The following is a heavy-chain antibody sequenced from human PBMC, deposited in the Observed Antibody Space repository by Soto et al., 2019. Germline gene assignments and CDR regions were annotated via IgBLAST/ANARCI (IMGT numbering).Heavy chain of an antibody. CDR3: ATAVSNTRRFDS. V-gene: IGHV3-23*01. CDR1: GLTFKTYA. D-gene: IGHD2-2*01. Sequence: EVQLLESGGALVQPGESLRLSCAASGLTFKTYAMGWVRQAPGKGLEWVSIVSNNGANTFYADSVKGRFTISRDNSKDTLYLQLNSLRAGDTALYYCATAVSNTRRFDSWGQGTLVTVSS. CDR2: VSNNGANT. J-gene: IGHJ4*02.